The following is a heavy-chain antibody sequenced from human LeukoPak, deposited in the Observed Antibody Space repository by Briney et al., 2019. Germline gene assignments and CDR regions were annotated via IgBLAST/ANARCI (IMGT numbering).Heavy chain of an antibody. CDR3: ARGLYSSGWFSLDY. D-gene: IGHD6-19*01. V-gene: IGHV3-66*01. CDR1: EFTVSSNY. J-gene: IGHJ4*02. CDR2: IYSGGST. Sequence: QPGGSLRLSCAASEFTVSSNYMSWVRQAPGKGLEWVSVIYSGGSTYYADSVKGRFTISRDNPKNTLYLQMNSLRAEDTAVYYCARGLYSSGWFSLDYWGQGTLVTVSS.